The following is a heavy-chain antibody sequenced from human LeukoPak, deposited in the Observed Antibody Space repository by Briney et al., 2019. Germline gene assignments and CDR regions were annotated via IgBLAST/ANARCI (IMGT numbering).Heavy chain of an antibody. V-gene: IGHV3-7*01. Sequence: PGGSLRLSCAASGFTFSSYWMSWVRQAPVKGLEWVANIKQDGSEKYYVDSVKGRFTISRDNAKNSLYLQMNSLRAEDTAVYYCARDPRQWRNGRWFDPWGQGTLVTVSS. D-gene: IGHD6-19*01. J-gene: IGHJ5*02. CDR3: ARDPRQWRNGRWFDP. CDR2: IKQDGSEK. CDR1: GFTFSSYW.